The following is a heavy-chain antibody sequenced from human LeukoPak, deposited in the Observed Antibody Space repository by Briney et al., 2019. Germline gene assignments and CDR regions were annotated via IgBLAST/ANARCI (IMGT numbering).Heavy chain of an antibody. CDR1: GFTFRSYA. CDR3: AKILSSGTHYKCFDS. J-gene: IGHJ4*02. V-gene: IGHV3-23*01. D-gene: IGHD1-26*01. Sequence: GGSLRLSCAASGFTFRSYAMSWVRQAPGKGLEWVSAISGSAAGTYYADSVKGRFAISRDNSKDTLYLEMNSLRAEDTAVYYCAKILSSGTHYKCFDSWGQGTLVTVSS. CDR2: ISGSAAGT.